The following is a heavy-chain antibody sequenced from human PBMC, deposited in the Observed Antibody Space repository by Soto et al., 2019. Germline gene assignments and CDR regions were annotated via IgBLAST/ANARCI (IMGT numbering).Heavy chain of an antibody. D-gene: IGHD3-10*01. Sequence: SETLSLTCTVSGGSITSSSYYWGWIRQPPGKGLEWIGSIYYSGSTYYNPSLKSRVTISVDTSNNQFSLKLSSVTAADTAVYYCARAGTYGSGSYLLDYDAFDIWGQGTMVTVSS. CDR1: GGSITSSSYY. CDR2: IYYSGST. J-gene: IGHJ3*02. V-gene: IGHV4-39*01. CDR3: ARAGTYGSGSYLLDYDAFDI.